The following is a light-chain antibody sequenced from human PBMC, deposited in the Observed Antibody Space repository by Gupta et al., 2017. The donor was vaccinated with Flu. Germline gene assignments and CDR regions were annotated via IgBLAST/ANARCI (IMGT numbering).Light chain of an antibody. CDR2: EAS. Sequence: TLVSPAVSYSVTSKGRASQDVDTYLGWYQQKPGTAPRLLIYEASKRESGVPDRFSGRGSGTDFTLTISSVQAEDFGIYYCRQEDRCPWAFGQGTTVEIK. CDR3: RQEDRCPWA. V-gene: IGKV2-30*01. J-gene: IGKJ1*01. CDR1: KGRASQDVDTY.